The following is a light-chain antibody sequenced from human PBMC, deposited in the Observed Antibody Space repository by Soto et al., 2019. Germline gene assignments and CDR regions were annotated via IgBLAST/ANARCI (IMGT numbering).Light chain of an antibody. CDR2: DAS. Sequence: EVVLTQSPATLSLSPGERATRSCRASQSVSSYLAWYQQKPGQAPRLLIYDASNRATGIPARFSGSGSGTDFTLTISSLEPEDFAVYYCQQRSNWPPNLTFGGGTKVDIK. V-gene: IGKV3-11*01. CDR3: QQRSNWPPNLT. CDR1: QSVSSY. J-gene: IGKJ4*01.